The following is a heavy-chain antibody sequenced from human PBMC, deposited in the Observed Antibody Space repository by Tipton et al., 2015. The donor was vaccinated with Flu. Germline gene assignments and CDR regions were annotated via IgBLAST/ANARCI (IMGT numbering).Heavy chain of an antibody. CDR1: NGSLSSYY. Sequence: TLSLTCIVSNGSLSSYYWNWIRQSPGKGLEWIGYIHRSGNTYYNSSLKSRVTISLDKSKNQFSLRLVSMTATDTAVYYCARRDYSNYVSEPKNWFDSWGQGALVIVSS. CDR3: ARRDYSNYVSEPKNWFDS. D-gene: IGHD4-11*01. V-gene: IGHV4-59*04. CDR2: IHRSGNT. J-gene: IGHJ5*01.